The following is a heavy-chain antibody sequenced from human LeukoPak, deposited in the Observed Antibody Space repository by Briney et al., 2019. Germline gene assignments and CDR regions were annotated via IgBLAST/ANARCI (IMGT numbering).Heavy chain of an antibody. CDR2: ISTYTGNT. D-gene: IGHD6-13*01. CDR3: ARSFGSSSWSADYYFDY. V-gene: IGHV1-18*01. J-gene: IGHJ4*02. Sequence: GASVKVSCKASGYTFTSYGINWVRQAPGQGPEWMGWISTYTGNTIYAQKIQGRVTMTTDTSTRTAYMELRSLTSDDTATYYCARSFGSSSWSADYYFDYWGQGTLVTVSS. CDR1: GYTFTSYG.